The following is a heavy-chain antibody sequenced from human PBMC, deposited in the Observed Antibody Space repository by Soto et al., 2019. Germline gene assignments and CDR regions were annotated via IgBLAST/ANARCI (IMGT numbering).Heavy chain of an antibody. CDR1: GGSVSSGSYY. CDR3: ARVWGDYSGSGSYYTSPFDY. J-gene: IGHJ4*02. V-gene: IGHV4-61*01. Sequence: SETLSLTCTVSGGSVSSGSYYWSWIRQPPGKGLEWIGYIYYSGSTNYNPSLKSRVTISVDTSKNQFSLKLSSVTAADTAVYYCARVWGDYSGSGSYYTSPFDYGGQGTLVTVS. D-gene: IGHD3-10*01. CDR2: IYYSGST.